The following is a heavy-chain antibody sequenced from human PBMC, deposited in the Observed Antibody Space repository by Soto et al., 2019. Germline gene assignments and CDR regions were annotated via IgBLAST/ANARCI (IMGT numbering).Heavy chain of an antibody. Sequence: ASVKVSCKASGYTFTSYGISWVRQAPGQGLEWMGWISAYNGNTNYAQKLQGRVTMTTDTSTSTAYMELRSLRSDDTAVYYCASSSSSGVGTAPIDYSGQGTLVTVSS. J-gene: IGHJ4*02. D-gene: IGHD1-1*01. CDR1: GYTFTSYG. CDR2: ISAYNGNT. V-gene: IGHV1-18*01. CDR3: ASSSSSGVGTAPIDY.